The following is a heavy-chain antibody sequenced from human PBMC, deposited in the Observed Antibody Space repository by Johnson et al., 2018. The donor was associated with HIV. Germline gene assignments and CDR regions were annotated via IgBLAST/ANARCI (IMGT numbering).Heavy chain of an antibody. D-gene: IGHD7-27*01. V-gene: IGHV3-30-3*01. CDR1: GFTFSRYP. CDR3: ARENWGQRMNAFDI. CDR2: ISDDGSSR. J-gene: IGHJ3*02. Sequence: VQLVEFGGGLVQPGGSLRLSCAASGFTFSRYPMHWIRQAPGEGLEWVALISDDGSSRYYADSVKGRFTISRDNSKNTLYLQMNSLRAEDKAVYYCARENWGQRMNAFDIWGQGTMVTVSS.